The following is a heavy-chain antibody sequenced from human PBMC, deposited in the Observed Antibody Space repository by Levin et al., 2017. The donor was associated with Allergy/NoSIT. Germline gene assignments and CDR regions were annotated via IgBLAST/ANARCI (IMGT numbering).Heavy chain of an antibody. J-gene: IGHJ4*02. V-gene: IGHV3-7*01. CDR3: ASLTSYYYYGSGSPDY. Sequence: ASVKVSCAASGFTFSSYWMSWVRQAPGKGLEWVANIKQDGSEKYYVDSVKGRFTISRDNAKNSLYLQMNSLRAEDTAVYYCASLTSYYYYGSGSPDYWGQGTLVTVSS. D-gene: IGHD3-10*01. CDR2: IKQDGSEK. CDR1: GFTFSSYW.